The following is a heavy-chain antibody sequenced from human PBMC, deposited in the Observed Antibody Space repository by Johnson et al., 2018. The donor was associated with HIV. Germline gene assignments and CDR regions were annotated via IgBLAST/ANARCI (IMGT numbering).Heavy chain of an antibody. Sequence: QMQLVESGGGVVRPGGSLRLSCAASGFTFSRYAMHWVRQAPGKGLEWVAVISYDGSNKYYADSVKGRFTISRDNSKNTLYLQMNSLRAEDTAVYYCVRDRRLREDSFDMWGQGTMVTVSS. CDR1: GFTFSRYA. J-gene: IGHJ3*02. CDR2: ISYDGSNK. D-gene: IGHD4-17*01. CDR3: VRDRRLREDSFDM. V-gene: IGHV3-30*14.